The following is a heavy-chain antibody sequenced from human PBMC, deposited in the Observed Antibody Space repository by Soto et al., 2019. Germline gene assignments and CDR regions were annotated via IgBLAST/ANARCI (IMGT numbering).Heavy chain of an antibody. CDR1: GVSFSGYY. V-gene: IGHV4-34*01. CDR2: ITHSGST. J-gene: IGHJ4*02. CDR3: ARSSVRGWSY. D-gene: IGHD3-10*02. Sequence: PSETLSLTCAVYGVSFSGYYWTWIRQPPGKGLEWIGEITHSGSTNYNPSLKSRVTISVDTSKNQFSLNLNSVTAADTAVYYCARSSVRGWSYWGQGTLVTVSS.